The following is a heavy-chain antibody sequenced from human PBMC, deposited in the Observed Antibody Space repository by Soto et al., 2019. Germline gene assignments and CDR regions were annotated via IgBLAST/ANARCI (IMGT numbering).Heavy chain of an antibody. CDR1: GFTVNSIH. CDR3: ARDWAFDYAGE. CDR2: IYRGGST. J-gene: IGHJ4*01. D-gene: IGHD4-17*01. Sequence: EVQLVESGGGLVQPGGSLRLSCAASGFTVNSIHMSWVRQAPGKGLEWVSVIYRGGSTYYADSVKGRFTISRDNSKNTLYLQMNSLRAEDTAVYYCARDWAFDYAGEGGHGTLVTVSS. V-gene: IGHV3-66*01.